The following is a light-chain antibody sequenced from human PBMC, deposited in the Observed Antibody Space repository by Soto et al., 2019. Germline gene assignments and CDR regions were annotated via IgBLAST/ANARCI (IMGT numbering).Light chain of an antibody. CDR2: AAS. J-gene: IGKJ3*01. CDR3: QQSYSTPLT. V-gene: IGKV1-39*01. CDR1: QSISSY. Sequence: DIQMTQSPSSLSASVGDRVTITCRASQSISSYLNWYQQKPGKAPKLLIYAASSLQSGVPSRFSGSGSGTDFTLTTSSLQPEDFATYYCQQSYSTPLTFGLGTKVDIK.